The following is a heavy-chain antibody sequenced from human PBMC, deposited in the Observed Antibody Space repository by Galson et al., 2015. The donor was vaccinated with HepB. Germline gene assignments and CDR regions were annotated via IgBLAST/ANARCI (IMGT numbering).Heavy chain of an antibody. CDR1: GGSISSGGYS. V-gene: IGHV4-30-2*01. J-gene: IGHJ5*02. D-gene: IGHD3-3*01. CDR3: ARGRLWSDSPSPGGWFDP. Sequence: TLSLTCAVSGGSISSGGYSWSWIRQPPGKGLEWIGYIYHSGSTYYNPSLKSRVTISVDRSKNQFSLKLSSVTAADTAVYYCARGRLWSDSPSPGGWFDPWGQGTLVTVSS. CDR2: IYHSGST.